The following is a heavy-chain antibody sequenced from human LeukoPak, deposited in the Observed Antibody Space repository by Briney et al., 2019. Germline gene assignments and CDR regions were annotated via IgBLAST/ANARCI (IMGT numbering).Heavy chain of an antibody. CDR2: INTNTGNP. D-gene: IGHD6-19*01. J-gene: IGHJ2*01. V-gene: IGHV7-4-1*02. CDR1: GYTFTSYA. CDR3: ARTVAGIRSDWYFDL. Sequence: ASVKVSCKASGYTFTSYAMNWVRQAPGQGLEWMGWINTNTGNPTYAQGFTGRFVFSLDTSVSTAYLQISSLKAEDTAVYYCARTVAGIRSDWYFDLWGRGTLVTVSS.